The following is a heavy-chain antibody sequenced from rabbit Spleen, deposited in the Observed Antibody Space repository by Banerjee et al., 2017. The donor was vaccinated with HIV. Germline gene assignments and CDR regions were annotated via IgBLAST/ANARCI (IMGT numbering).Heavy chain of an antibody. CDR3: VREAGYGGYGDANL. Sequence: QEKLVESGGDLVKPGASLTLTCTASGVFFNFNNYMCWVRQAPGKGLEWIGYIVPIFGVTYYANWVNGRFTISSHNAQNTLYLQLDSLTAADTATYFCVREAGYGGYGDANLWGPGTLVTVS. D-gene: IGHD6-1*01. J-gene: IGHJ4*01. CDR2: IVPIFGVT. CDR1: GVFFNFNNY. V-gene: IGHV1S43*01.